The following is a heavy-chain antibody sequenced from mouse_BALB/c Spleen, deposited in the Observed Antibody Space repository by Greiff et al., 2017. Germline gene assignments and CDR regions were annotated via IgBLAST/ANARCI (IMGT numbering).Heavy chain of an antibody. D-gene: IGHD2-14*01. CDR1: GFNIKDYY. CDR3: NADRGFAY. J-gene: IGHJ3*01. CDR2: IDPENGDT. Sequence: EVQLQQSGAELVRSGASVKLSCTASGFNIKDYYMHWVKQRPEQGLEWIGWIDPENGDTEYAPKFQGKATMTADTSSNTAYLQLSSLTSEDTAVYYCNADRGFAYWGQGTLVTVSA. V-gene: IGHV14-4*02.